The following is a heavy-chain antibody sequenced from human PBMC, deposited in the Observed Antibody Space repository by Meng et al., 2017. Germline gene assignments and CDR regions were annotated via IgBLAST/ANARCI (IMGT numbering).Heavy chain of an antibody. D-gene: IGHD3-22*01. CDR3: TRHTPFEYYDSSGYYPN. J-gene: IGHJ4*02. CDR1: GFTFSGSA. Sequence: GESLKISCAASGFTFSGSAMHWVRQASGKGLEWVGRIGSKANSYATAYAASVKGRFTISRDDSKNTAYLQMNSLKTEDTAVYYCTRHTPFEYYDSSGYYPNWGQGTLVTVSS. CDR2: IGSKANSYAT. V-gene: IGHV3-73*01.